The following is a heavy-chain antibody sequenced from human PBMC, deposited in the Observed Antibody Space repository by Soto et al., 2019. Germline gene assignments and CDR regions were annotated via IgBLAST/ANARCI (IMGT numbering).Heavy chain of an antibody. CDR3: ARVGLGAAQGEGYCSGGSCYSGAFDY. D-gene: IGHD2-15*01. CDR2: IIPIFGTA. Sequence: QVQLVQSGAEVKKPGSSVKVSCKASGGTFSSYAISWVRHAPGQGLEWMGGIIPIFGTANYAQKFQGRVTITADESTSTAYMELSSLRSEDTAVYYCARVGLGAAQGEGYCSGGSCYSGAFDYWGQGTLVTVSS. CDR1: GGTFSSYA. J-gene: IGHJ4*02. V-gene: IGHV1-69*01.